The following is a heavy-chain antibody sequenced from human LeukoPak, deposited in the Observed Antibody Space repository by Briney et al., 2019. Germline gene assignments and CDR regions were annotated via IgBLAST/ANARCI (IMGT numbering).Heavy chain of an antibody. J-gene: IGHJ4*02. CDR2: ISSSGGTI. CDR1: GFTFSSYE. CDR3: ARDLLSGEPS. Sequence: PGGSLRLSCAASGFTFSSYEMNWVRQTPGKGLEWLSYISSSGGTIYYADSVKGRFTISRDNAKNSLYLQMNSLRAEDTAVYYCARDLLSGEPSWGQGTLVTVSS. V-gene: IGHV3-48*03. D-gene: IGHD3-16*01.